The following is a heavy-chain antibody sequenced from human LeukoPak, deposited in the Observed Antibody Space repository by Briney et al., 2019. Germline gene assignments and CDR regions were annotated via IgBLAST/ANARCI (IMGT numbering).Heavy chain of an antibody. CDR3: ARDKLGRTVVLYY. CDR1: GGSINSYY. CDR2: ISNNGGYT. J-gene: IGHJ4*02. Sequence: TSETLSLTCTVSGGSINSYYWSWIRQPPGKGLEWVSAISNNGGYTYYADSVKGRFTISRDNSKNTLYLQMNSLRAEDTAVYYCARDKLGRTVVLYYWGQGTLVTVSS. D-gene: IGHD4-23*01. V-gene: IGHV3-53*01.